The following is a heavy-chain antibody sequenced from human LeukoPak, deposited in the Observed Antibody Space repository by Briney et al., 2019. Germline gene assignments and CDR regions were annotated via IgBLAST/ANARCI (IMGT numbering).Heavy chain of an antibody. D-gene: IGHD6-13*01. V-gene: IGHV3-30*04. CDR3: ARGLHDRSWYGAH. Sequence: PGGSLRLSCAASGFTFSDYTMQWVRQAPGKGLEWVALLPPDGSYQYYADSLKGRFTISRDNFKNALYLQMNSLRLEDTAVYYCARGLHDRSWYGAHWGQGTLHSVSS. CDR2: LPPDGSYQ. CDR1: GFTFSDYT. J-gene: IGHJ4*02.